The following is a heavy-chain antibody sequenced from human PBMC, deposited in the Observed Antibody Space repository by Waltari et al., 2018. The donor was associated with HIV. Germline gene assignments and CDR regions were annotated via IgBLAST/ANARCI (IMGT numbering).Heavy chain of an antibody. Sequence: QVQLVQSGAEVKKPGASVKVSCTASGYTFTGYCMHWVRQAPGQGLEWMGRINPNSGGTNYAQKFQGRVTMTRDTSISTAYMELSRLRSDDTAVYYCARSIDYYDSSGYPGWGQGTLVTVSS. J-gene: IGHJ4*02. CDR1: GYTFTGYC. CDR2: INPNSGGT. CDR3: ARSIDYYDSSGYPG. D-gene: IGHD3-22*01. V-gene: IGHV1-2*06.